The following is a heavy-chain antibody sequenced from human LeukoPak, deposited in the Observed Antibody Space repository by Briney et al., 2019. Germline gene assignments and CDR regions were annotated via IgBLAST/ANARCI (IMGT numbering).Heavy chain of an antibody. CDR2: IYPCDSDT. J-gene: IGHJ5*02. CDR1: GYSFTSYW. D-gene: IGHD6-13*01. V-gene: IGHV5-51*01. CDR3: ARPGSSSWTGWFDP. Sequence: GESLKISCRGSGYSFTSYWTGWVRQMPGKGLEWMGIIYPCDSDTRYSPSFQGQVTISADKSISTAYLQWSSLKASDTAMYYCARPGSSSWTGWFDPWGQGTLVTVPS.